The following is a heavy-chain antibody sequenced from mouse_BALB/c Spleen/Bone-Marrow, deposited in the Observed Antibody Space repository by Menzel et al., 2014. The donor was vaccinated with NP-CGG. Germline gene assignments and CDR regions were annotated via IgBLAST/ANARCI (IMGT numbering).Heavy chain of an antibody. J-gene: IGHJ4*01. V-gene: IGHV1-54*01. Sequence: VQLKQSGAELVRPGTSVKVSCKASGYAFTNYLIEWVKQRPGQSLEWIGVINPGSGATDYNEKFKGKATLTADKSSSTAYMHLSSLTSDDSAVYFCAREHGDYWGQGTSVTVSS. CDR2: INPGSGAT. CDR1: GYAFTNYL. CDR3: AREHGDY.